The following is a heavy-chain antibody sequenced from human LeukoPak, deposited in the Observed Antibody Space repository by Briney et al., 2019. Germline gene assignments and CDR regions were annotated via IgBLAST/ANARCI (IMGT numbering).Heavy chain of an antibody. Sequence: GASVKVSCKASGGTFSSYAISRVRQAPGQGLEWMGWINPNSGGTNYAQKFQGRVTMTRDTSISTAYMELSRLRSDDTAVYYCARDLEGRDYWGQGTLVTVSS. CDR1: GGTFSSYA. D-gene: IGHD2-15*01. V-gene: IGHV1-2*02. J-gene: IGHJ4*02. CDR2: INPNSGGT. CDR3: ARDLEGRDY.